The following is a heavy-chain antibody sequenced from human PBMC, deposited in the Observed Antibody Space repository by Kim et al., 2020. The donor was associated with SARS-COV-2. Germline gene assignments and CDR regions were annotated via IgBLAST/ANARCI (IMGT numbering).Heavy chain of an antibody. CDR1: GYAFTGYY. CDR2: INPNGGAT. J-gene: IGHJ4*02. Sequence: ASVKVSCKTSGYAFTGYYIHWVRQAPGQGLEWIGWINPNGGATNYAQNLQGRVTLTRDTSINTAYMEMSSPTSDDTAIYYCARASPVVVIDTWGQGTPVTVSS. V-gene: IGHV1-2*02. CDR3: ARASPVVVIDT. D-gene: IGHD2-21*01.